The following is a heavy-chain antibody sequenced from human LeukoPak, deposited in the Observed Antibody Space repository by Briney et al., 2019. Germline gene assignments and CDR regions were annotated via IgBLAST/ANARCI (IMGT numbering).Heavy chain of an antibody. J-gene: IGHJ6*03. D-gene: IGHD3-10*01. V-gene: IGHV1-69*05. Sequence: GASVKVSCKASGYTFTGYYMHWVRQAPGQGLEWMGGIIPIFGTANYAQKFQGRVTITTDESTSTAYMELSSLRSEDTAVYYCARVKRGARYYYYYMDVWGKGTTVTVSS. CDR3: ARVKRGARYYYYYMDV. CDR1: GYTFTGYY. CDR2: IIPIFGTA.